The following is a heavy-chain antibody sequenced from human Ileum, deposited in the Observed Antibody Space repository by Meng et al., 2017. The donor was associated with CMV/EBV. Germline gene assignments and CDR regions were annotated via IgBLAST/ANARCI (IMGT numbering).Heavy chain of an antibody. CDR2: VHPTGNT. CDR3: TRECYADHDDHGGTSEY. D-gene: IGHD3-16*01. CDR1: GVSVSSYC. J-gene: IGHJ4*02. Sequence: QWHLQAVGPGLVKPSETLSLTCSVSGVSVSSYCWSWIRQPAGNGLEWIGRVHPTGNTDNNPFLKGRVDMSIDTPKNHLSLKLNSVTAADTAIYYCTRECYADHDDHGGTSEYWGQGILVTVSS. V-gene: IGHV4-4*07.